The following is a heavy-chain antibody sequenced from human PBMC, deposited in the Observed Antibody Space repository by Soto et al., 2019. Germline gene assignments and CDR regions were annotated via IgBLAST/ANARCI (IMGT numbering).Heavy chain of an antibody. J-gene: IGHJ6*02. V-gene: IGHV4-39*01. CDR2: FHYSGTT. D-gene: IGHD2-15*01. CDR3: ARLGGHCSGSNGYGFYGMDV. Sequence: QLQLLESGPGLVKPSETLSLTCTVSGGSISSGPYSWGWIRQPPGKGLEWIGTFHYSGTTRNSPSIESRVTISVDTSKNQFSLKMSSVTAADTAVYYCARLGGHCSGSNGYGFYGMDVWGQGTTVIVSS. CDR1: GGSISSGPYS.